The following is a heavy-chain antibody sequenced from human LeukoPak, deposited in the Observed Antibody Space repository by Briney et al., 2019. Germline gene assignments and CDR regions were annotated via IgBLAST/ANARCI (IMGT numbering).Heavy chain of an antibody. D-gene: IGHD1-26*01. Sequence: SETLSLTCTVSGGSISSSSYYWSWIRQPPGKGLEWIGEINHSGSTNYNPSLKSRVTISVDTSKNQFSLKLSSVTAADTAVYYCGGNRVGAKRFDYWGQGTLVTVSS. J-gene: IGHJ4*02. CDR2: INHSGST. V-gene: IGHV4-39*07. CDR1: GGSISSSSYY. CDR3: GGNRVGAKRFDY.